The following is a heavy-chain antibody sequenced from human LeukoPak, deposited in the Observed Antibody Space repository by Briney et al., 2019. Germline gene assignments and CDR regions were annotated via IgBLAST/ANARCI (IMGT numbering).Heavy chain of an antibody. Sequence: GRSLRLSCAASGFTFSSYGMHWVRQAPGKGLEWVAVISYDGSNKYYADSVKGRFTISRDNSKNTLYLQMNSLRAEDTAVYYYAKNCGSSTGVPWFDPWGQGTLVTVSS. CDR1: GFTFSSYG. CDR2: ISYDGSNK. V-gene: IGHV3-30*18. CDR3: AKNCGSSTGVPWFDP. J-gene: IGHJ5*02. D-gene: IGHD2-2*01.